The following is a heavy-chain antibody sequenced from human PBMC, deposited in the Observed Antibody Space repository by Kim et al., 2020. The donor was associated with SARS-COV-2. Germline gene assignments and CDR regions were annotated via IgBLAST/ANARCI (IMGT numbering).Heavy chain of an antibody. J-gene: IGHJ4*02. V-gene: IGHV3-23*03. Sequence: GGSLRLSCAVSGFTFSSYAMSWVRQAPGKGLEWVSFIYSDSSGTDYADSVKGRFTISRDNSKLYLQMNSLRADDTAVYYCARLGKGDWLARFYFQYWGQG. D-gene: IGHD3-9*01. CDR1: GFTFSSYA. CDR3: ARLGKGDWLARFYFQY. CDR2: IYSDSSGT.